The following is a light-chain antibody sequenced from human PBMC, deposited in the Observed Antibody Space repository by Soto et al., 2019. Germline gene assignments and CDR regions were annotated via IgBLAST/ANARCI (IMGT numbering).Light chain of an antibody. J-gene: IGKJ1*01. Sequence: DIVMNQSPETLTVSLGERATINCKSSQSVLYSSNNKNYLAWYQQKPGQLPKLLIHWASTRESGVPDRFSGSGSGADFTLSISSLQAEDVAVYYCQQYYSAPRTFGQGTKVEIK. CDR1: QSVLYSSNNKNY. CDR2: WAS. CDR3: QQYYSAPRT. V-gene: IGKV4-1*01.